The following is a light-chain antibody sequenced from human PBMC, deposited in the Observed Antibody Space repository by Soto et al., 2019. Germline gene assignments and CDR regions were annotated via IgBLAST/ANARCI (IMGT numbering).Light chain of an antibody. CDR1: QSIGSN. Sequence: EIVMTQSPATLSVSPGERATLSCRASQSIGSNLAWYQQKPGQAPRLLIFDASTRATGIPARFSGSGSGTEFSLTISSPQSEDFAVYYCQQYYQWPPKTFGQGTKVEIK. CDR2: DAS. J-gene: IGKJ1*01. CDR3: QQYYQWPPKT. V-gene: IGKV3-15*01.